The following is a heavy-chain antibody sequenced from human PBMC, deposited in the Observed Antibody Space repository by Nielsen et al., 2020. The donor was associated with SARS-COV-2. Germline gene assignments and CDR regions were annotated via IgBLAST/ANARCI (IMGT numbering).Heavy chain of an antibody. V-gene: IGHV3-9*01. J-gene: IGHJ4*02. Sequence: SLKISCAASGFTFDDYAMHWVRQAPGKGLEWVSGISWNSGTIYYTDSVEGRFTISRDNAKNSLYLQMNSLRAEDTAVYYCARDDYGGNSFDYWGQGTLVTVSS. CDR2: ISWNSGTI. D-gene: IGHD4-23*01. CDR3: ARDDYGGNSFDY. CDR1: GFTFDDYA.